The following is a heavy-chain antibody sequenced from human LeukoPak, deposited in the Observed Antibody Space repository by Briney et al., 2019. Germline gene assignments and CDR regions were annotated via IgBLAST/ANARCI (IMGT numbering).Heavy chain of an antibody. V-gene: IGHV1-18*01. J-gene: IGHJ4*02. CDR1: GYTFTSYG. CDR2: ISAYNGNT. D-gene: IGHD5-18*01. CDR3: ARGQVDTAMGITPFDY. Sequence: GASVKVSCKASGYTFTSYGISWVRQAPGQGLEWMGWISAYNGNTNYAQKLQGRVTMTTDTSTSTAYMELRSLRSDDTAVYYCARGQVDTAMGITPFDYWGQGTLVTVSS.